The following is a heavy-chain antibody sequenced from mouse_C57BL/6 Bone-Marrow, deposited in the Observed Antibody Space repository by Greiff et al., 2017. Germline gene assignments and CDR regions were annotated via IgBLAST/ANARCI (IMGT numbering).Heavy chain of an antibody. J-gene: IGHJ2*01. Sequence: QVQLKQPGAELVMPGASVKLSCKASGYTFTSYWMHWVKQRPGQGLEWIGEIDPSDSYTNYNQKFKGKSTLTVDKSSSTAYMQLSSLTSEDSAVYYCARLGRFDYWCQGTTLTVSS. V-gene: IGHV1-69*01. CDR2: IDPSDSYT. CDR3: ARLGRFDY. D-gene: IGHD4-1*01. CDR1: GYTFTSYW.